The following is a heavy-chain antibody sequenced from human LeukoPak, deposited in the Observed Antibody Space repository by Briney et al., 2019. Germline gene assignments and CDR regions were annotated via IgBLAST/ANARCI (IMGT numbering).Heavy chain of an antibody. J-gene: IGHJ5*02. CDR2: SIPIFDTS. V-gene: IGHV1-69*13. CDR3: ARDGGHNWFDP. Sequence: SVKVSCKASGGTFTSYGIAWGRQAPGQGLEWMGGSIPIFDTSNYAQKFQGRVTITADESTRTAYMELSSLRSDDTAVYYCARDGGHNWFDPWGQGTLVTVSS. CDR1: GGTFTSYG. D-gene: IGHD3-16*01.